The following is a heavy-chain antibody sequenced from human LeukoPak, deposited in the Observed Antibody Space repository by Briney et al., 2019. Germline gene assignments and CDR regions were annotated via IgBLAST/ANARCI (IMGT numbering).Heavy chain of an antibody. D-gene: IGHD2-15*01. Sequence: GASVKVSCKACGYTFTGYYMHCVRQGPGQGLEWMGWINPNSGGTNYAQKFQGRVTMTRDTSISTAYMELSRLRSDDTAVYYCALSRYCSGGSCYCDYWGQGTLVTVSS. CDR2: INPNSGGT. V-gene: IGHV1-2*02. CDR1: GYTFTGYY. CDR3: ALSRYCSGGSCYCDY. J-gene: IGHJ4*02.